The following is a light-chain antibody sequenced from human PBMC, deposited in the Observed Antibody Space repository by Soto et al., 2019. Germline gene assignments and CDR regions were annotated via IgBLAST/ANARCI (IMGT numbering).Light chain of an antibody. CDR1: STVVGGYNY. J-gene: IGLJ1*01. CDR3: GSYTSTDTPFV. CDR2: EVS. V-gene: IGLV2-14*01. Sequence: QSMLTHTSSVSGSQGKRITIFCTGTSTVVGGYNYVSWYQHHPGRGPKLIIYEVSNRPSGVSDRFSGSKSGNKASLIISNLEAEDESDYYCGSYTSTDTPFVFETGTKVTVL.